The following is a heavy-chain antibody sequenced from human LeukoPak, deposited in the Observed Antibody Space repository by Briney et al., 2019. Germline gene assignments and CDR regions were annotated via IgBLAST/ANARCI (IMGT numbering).Heavy chain of an antibody. CDR2: ISSSSIYI. CDR1: GFTFSRYS. J-gene: IGHJ4*02. V-gene: IGHV3-21*01. D-gene: IGHD4-17*01. Sequence: GGSLRLSCAASGFTFSRYSMNWVRQAPGKGLEWVSSISSSSIYIYYADSVKGRFTISRDNAKNSLYLQMNSLRAEDTAVYYCAKEQDDYGDLYWGQRTLVTVSS. CDR3: AKEQDDYGDLY.